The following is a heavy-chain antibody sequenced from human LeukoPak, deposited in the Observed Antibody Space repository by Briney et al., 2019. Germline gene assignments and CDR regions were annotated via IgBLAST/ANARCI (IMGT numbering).Heavy chain of an antibody. CDR2: IFYSGST. CDR1: GDSLNSYY. Sequence: SETLSLTCTVSGDSLNSYYSTWIRQPPGGGLQWIGYIFYSGSTNYNASLRSRVAISEDTSKNQFSLKLTAVTAADTAVYYCAGRAARFFDYWGQGILVTVSS. D-gene: IGHD6-25*01. V-gene: IGHV4-59*01. J-gene: IGHJ4*02. CDR3: AGRAARFFDY.